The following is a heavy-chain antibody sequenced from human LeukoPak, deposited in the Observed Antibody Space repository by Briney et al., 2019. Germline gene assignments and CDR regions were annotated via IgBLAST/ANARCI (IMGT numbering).Heavy chain of an antibody. D-gene: IGHD3-10*01. J-gene: IGHJ4*02. CDR2: INPNSGGT. V-gene: IGHV1-2*02. CDR3: ASGTMVRANFDY. CDR1: GYTFTVYY. Sequence: GASVNVSCKASGYTFTVYYMHWVRQAPGQGLERMGWINPNSGGTNYAQKFQGRVTMTRDTSISTAYMELSRLRSDDTAVYYCASGTMVRANFDYWGQGTLVTVSS.